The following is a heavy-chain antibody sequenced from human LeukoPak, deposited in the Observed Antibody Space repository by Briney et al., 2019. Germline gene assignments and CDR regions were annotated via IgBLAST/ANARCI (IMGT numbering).Heavy chain of an antibody. CDR1: GFTFSSYS. J-gene: IGHJ4*02. D-gene: IGHD2-2*01. V-gene: IGHV3-48*01. CDR3: ARDKFPVSYCSSTSCGFDY. CDR2: ISSSSSTI. Sequence: GGSLRLSCAASGFTFSSYSMNWVRQAPGKGLEWVSYISSSSSTIYYADSVKGRFTISRDNAKNSLYLQMNSLRAEDTAVYYCARDKFPVSYCSSTSCGFDYWGQGTLVTVSS.